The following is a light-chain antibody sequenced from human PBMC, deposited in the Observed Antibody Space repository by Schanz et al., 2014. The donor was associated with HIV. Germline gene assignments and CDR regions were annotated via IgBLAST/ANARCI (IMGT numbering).Light chain of an antibody. CDR1: TSDIGAYNY. V-gene: IGLV2-8*01. CDR2: EVN. CDR3: CSYTTTSTYV. Sequence: QSALTQPPSASGSPGHSVTISCTGTTSDIGAYNYVSWYQLHPGRAPKLIIFEVNRRPSGVPNRFSGSKSGNTASLTVSELLAEDEGDYYCCSYTTTSTYVFGAGTKLTVL. J-gene: IGLJ1*01.